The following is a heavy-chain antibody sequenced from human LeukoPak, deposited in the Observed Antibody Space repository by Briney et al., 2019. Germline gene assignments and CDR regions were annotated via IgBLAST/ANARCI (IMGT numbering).Heavy chain of an antibody. CDR3: ARGGSSSTWYYYFDF. D-gene: IGHD6-13*01. V-gene: IGHV3-30*02. J-gene: IGHJ4*02. CDR2: IRYDGSNK. CDR1: GFTFSSYG. Sequence: GGSLRLSCAASGFTFSSYGMHWVRQAPGKGLEWVAFIRYDGSNKYYADSVKGRFTISRDNSKNTLYLQMNSLRPEDTAVYYCARGGSSSTWYYYFDFWGQGTLVTVSS.